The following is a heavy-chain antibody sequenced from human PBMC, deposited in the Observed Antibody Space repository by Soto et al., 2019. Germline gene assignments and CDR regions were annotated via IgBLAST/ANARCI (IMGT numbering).Heavy chain of an antibody. CDR1: GYTFTGYY. J-gene: IGHJ4*02. V-gene: IGHV1-2*02. D-gene: IGHD3-9*01. CDR2: INPNSGGT. CDR3: ARVSLLRYFEWFPLWYGFDY. Sequence: ASVKVSCKASGYTFTGYYMHWVRQAPGQGLEWMGWINPNSGGTNYAQKFQGRVTMTRDTSISTAYMELSRLRSDDTAVYYCARVSLLRYFEWFPLWYGFDYWGQGTLVTVSS.